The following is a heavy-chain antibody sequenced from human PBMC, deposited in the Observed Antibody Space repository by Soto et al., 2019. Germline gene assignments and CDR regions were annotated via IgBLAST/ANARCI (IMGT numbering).Heavy chain of an antibody. CDR1: GYIFTTFP. D-gene: IGHD3-10*01. CDR2: INAANGDT. J-gene: IGHJ4*02. Sequence: ASVKVSCKTSGYIFTTFPIHWVRQAPGQSLEWVGWINAANGDTGYSQKFQGRITITRDTSASTVNMELSSLRSEDTAVYYCARKDYYGSGIYYFDYWGQGTLVTVSS. V-gene: IGHV1-3*01. CDR3: ARKDYYGSGIYYFDY.